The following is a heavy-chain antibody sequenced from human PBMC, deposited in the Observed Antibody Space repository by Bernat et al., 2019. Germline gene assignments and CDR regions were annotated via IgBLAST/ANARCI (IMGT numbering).Heavy chain of an antibody. Sequence: EVQLVESGGGLVQPGGSLRLSCAASGFTFRDYWMDWVRQAPGKGPVWVSRINIDGTTTNYADSVKGRFTMSRDNAKNTVYLQMNSLRAEDTAVYYCVRDPNRRLDYWGQGTQVTVSP. J-gene: IGHJ4*02. CDR2: INIDGTTT. CDR3: VRDPNRRLDY. V-gene: IGHV3-74*01. CDR1: GFTFRDYW. D-gene: IGHD2-21*02.